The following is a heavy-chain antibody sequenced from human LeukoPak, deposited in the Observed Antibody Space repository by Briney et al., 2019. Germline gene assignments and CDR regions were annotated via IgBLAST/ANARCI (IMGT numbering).Heavy chain of an antibody. CDR3: ARDVSSGWPPEDYYYMDV. V-gene: IGHV1-2*02. CDR2: INPNSGGT. J-gene: IGHJ6*03. Sequence: ASVKVSCKASGYTFTGYYMHWVRQAPGQGLEWMGWINPNSGGTNYAQKFQGRVTMTRDTSISTAYMELSRLRSDDTAVCYCARDVSSGWPPEDYYYMDVWGKGTTVTVSS. CDR1: GYTFTGYY. D-gene: IGHD6-19*01.